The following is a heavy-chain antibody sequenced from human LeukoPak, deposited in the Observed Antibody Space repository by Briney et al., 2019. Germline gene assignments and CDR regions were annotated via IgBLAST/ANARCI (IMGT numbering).Heavy chain of an antibody. D-gene: IGHD6-19*01. CDR2: IRGKTNSYAT. V-gene: IGHV3-73*01. CDR1: GFTFSDSA. CDR3: TGGSGWYSPDY. Sequence: GGSLRLSCAASGFTFSDSAMNWVRQASGKGLEWVGHIRGKTNSYATAYAASVRGRFTISRDDSKNTAYLQMNRLKTEDTAVYYCTGGSGWYSPDYWGQGTLVTVSS. J-gene: IGHJ4*02.